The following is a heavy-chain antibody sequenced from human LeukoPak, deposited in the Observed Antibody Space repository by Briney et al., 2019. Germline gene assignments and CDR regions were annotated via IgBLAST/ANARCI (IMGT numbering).Heavy chain of an antibody. V-gene: IGHV3-7*01. J-gene: IGHJ4*02. Sequence: GGSLRLSCAVSGFTYSNYWMSWVRQAPGKGLERVANIKQDGSGKYYVDSVKGRFTISRDNAKNSLYLQMNSLRAEDTAVYYCAREWGVTIPAAALDYWGQGTLVTVSS. CDR3: AREWGVTIPAAALDY. D-gene: IGHD2-2*01. CDR2: IKQDGSGK. CDR1: GFTYSNYW.